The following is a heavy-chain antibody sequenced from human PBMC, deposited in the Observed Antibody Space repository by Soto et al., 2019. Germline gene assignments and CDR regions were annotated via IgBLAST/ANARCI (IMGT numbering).Heavy chain of an antibody. D-gene: IGHD5-12*01. CDR1: GFSLSTSGVA. J-gene: IGHJ4*02. CDR2: IYWDDDR. V-gene: IGHV2-5*02. Sequence: QITLKESGPLLVRPTQTPTLTCTFSGFSLSTSGVAVAWIRQPPGEALEWLALIYWDDDRRYNSSLKSRLSITRDTSKDQVVLTMTNMDPMDTATYFCAHSQRGPRDFWGPGILVTVSS. CDR3: AHSQRGPRDF.